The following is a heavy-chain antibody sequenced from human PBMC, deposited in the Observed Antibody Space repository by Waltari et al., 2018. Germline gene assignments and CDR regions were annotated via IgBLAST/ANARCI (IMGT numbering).Heavy chain of an antibody. CDR3: ATDQPITMIVVVIGY. CDR1: GYIFSNYG. D-gene: IGHD3-22*01. J-gene: IGHJ4*02. V-gene: IGHV1-18*01. CDR2: IYPYSGNT. Sequence: QLVQSGAEVKKPGASVKVSCKASGYIFSNYGITWVRKAPGQGLEWMGWIYPYSGNTKYEQSLQGRVTLTTDTSTTTAYMEIRSLRSDDTAIYYCATDQPITMIVVVIGYWGQGTLVTVSS.